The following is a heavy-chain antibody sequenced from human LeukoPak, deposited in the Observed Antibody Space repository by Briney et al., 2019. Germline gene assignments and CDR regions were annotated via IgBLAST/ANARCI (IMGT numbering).Heavy chain of an antibody. Sequence: GGSLRLSCAASGFTFSTYWMSWVRQAPGKGLEWVANIKQDGSEKHYVDSVRGRFTISRDNAKNSLYLQMNSLRAEDTAVYYCARDYYDSSGYYSPLFDYWGQGTLVTVSS. V-gene: IGHV3-7*01. J-gene: IGHJ4*02. CDR1: GFTFSTYW. CDR3: ARDYYDSSGYYSPLFDY. D-gene: IGHD3-22*01. CDR2: IKQDGSEK.